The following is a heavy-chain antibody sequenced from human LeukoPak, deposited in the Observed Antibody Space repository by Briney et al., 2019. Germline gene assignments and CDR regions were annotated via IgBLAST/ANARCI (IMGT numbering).Heavy chain of an antibody. V-gene: IGHV1-2*04. CDR2: INANSGGT. D-gene: IGHD4-11*01. CDR1: GFTFTGYY. Sequence: ASVKVSCKTSGFTFTGYYIHWVRQAPGQGLEWMGWINANSGGTNYAQQFQGWVTMTRDTSISTAYMELSRLRSDDTAMHYCARDSSTVTTPYFDFWGQGTLVTVSS. CDR3: ARDSSTVTTPYFDF. J-gene: IGHJ4*02.